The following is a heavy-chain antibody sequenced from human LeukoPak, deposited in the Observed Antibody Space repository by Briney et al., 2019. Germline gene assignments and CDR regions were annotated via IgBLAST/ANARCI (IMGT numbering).Heavy chain of an antibody. J-gene: IGHJ4*02. D-gene: IGHD5-18*01. CDR3: ARTRGYSYGDNFDY. Sequence: GASVKVSCKASGYTFHSYDINWVRQATGQGLEWMAWMNPNSGNTGYAQKFQGRVTMTRDTSISTAYMELSRLRSDDTAVYYCARTRGYSYGDNFDYWGQGTLVTVSS. CDR1: GYTFHSYD. V-gene: IGHV1-8*02. CDR2: MNPNSGNT.